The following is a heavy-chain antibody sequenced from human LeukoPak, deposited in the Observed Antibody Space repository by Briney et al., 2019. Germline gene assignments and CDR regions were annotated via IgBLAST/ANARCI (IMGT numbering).Heavy chain of an antibody. CDR3: ASRANSRYPHYLDW. Sequence: GGSLRLSCAASGFTFSSYSMSWVRQAPGKGLEWVSSITTSSTYISYADSVKGRFTISRDNAKASLYLQMTSLRVEDTAVYYCASRANSRYPHYLDWWGQGTLVTVSS. CDR2: ITTSSTYI. V-gene: IGHV3-21*04. D-gene: IGHD3-9*01. CDR1: GFTFSSYS. J-gene: IGHJ4*02.